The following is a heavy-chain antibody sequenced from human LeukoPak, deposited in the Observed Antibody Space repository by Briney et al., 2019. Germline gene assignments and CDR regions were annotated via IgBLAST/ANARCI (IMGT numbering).Heavy chain of an antibody. V-gene: IGHV1-2*02. CDR3: ARISKRIQLWLGGYYYYYMDV. J-gene: IGHJ6*03. CDR1: GYTFTGYY. Sequence: ASVKVSCKASGYTFTGYYMHWVRQAPGQGLEWMGWINPNSGGTNYAQKFQGRVTMTRDTSISTAYMELSRLRSDDTAVYYCARISKRIQLWLGGYYYYYMDVWGKGTTVTVSS. CDR2: INPNSGGT. D-gene: IGHD5-18*01.